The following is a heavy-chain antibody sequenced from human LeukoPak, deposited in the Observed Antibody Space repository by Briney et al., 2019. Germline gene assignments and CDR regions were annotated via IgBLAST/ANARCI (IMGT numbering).Heavy chain of an antibody. J-gene: IGHJ5*02. CDR2: INPNSGGT. Sequence: ASVKVSCKASGYTFTGYYMHWVRQAPGQGLEWMGWINPNSGGTNYAQKFQGRVTMTRDTSISTAYMELSRLRSDDTAVYYCARAAGEARFLGWLPHNWFDPWGQGTLVTVSS. CDR3: ARAAGEARFLGWLPHNWFDP. D-gene: IGHD3-3*01. V-gene: IGHV1-2*02. CDR1: GYTFTGYY.